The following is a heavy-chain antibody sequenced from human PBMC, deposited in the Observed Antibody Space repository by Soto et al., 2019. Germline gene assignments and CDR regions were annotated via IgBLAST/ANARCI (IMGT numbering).Heavy chain of an antibody. CDR3: AKVVAAAGTRYFDY. Sequence: GGSLRLSCAASGFTFNNYAMSWVRQAPGKGLEWVSGISGSGGSTYYADSVKGRFTISRDNSKNTLYLQMNSLRAEDTAVYYCAKVVAAAGTRYFDYWGQGTLVTVSS. D-gene: IGHD6-13*01. CDR2: ISGSGGST. V-gene: IGHV3-23*01. J-gene: IGHJ4*02. CDR1: GFTFNNYA.